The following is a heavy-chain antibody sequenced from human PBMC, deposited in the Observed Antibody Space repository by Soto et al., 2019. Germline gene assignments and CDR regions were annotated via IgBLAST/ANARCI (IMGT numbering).Heavy chain of an antibody. Sequence: SETLSLTCTVSGGSISSYYWSWIRQPPGKGLEWIGYIYYSGSTNYNPSLKSRVTISVDTSKNQFSLKLSSVTAADMAVYYCARVLSSGWSGTYVDYWGQGTLVTVSS. CDR3: ARVLSSGWSGTYVDY. CDR2: IYYSGST. J-gene: IGHJ4*02. D-gene: IGHD6-19*01. CDR1: GGSISSYY. V-gene: IGHV4-59*08.